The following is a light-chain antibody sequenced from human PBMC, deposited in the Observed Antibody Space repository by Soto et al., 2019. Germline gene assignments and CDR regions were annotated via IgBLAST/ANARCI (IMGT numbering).Light chain of an antibody. CDR3: QQNGSSSWT. CDR2: GAS. CDR1: QSVSSSY. V-gene: IGKV3-20*01. J-gene: IGKJ1*01. Sequence: EIVLTQSPGTLSLSPGERATLSCRATQSVSSSYLAWYQQKPGQAPRLLIYGASSRATGIPDRFSGIGSGTDFTLTISRLEPEDFAVYYCQQNGSSSWTFGQGTKVEIK.